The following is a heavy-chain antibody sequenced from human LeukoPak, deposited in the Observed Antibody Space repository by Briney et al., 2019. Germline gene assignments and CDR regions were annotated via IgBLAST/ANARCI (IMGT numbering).Heavy chain of an antibody. V-gene: IGHV3-23*01. D-gene: IGHD4-23*01. CDR1: GFTFSTYA. Sequence: GGSLRLSCAASGFTFSTYAMSWVRQAPGKGLEWVSAISGSAGSRYYADSVKGRFTISRDNSKNTLYLQMNSLRVEDTAVYYCATTSTVVTPSSMWGQGTLVIVSS. CDR2: ISGSAGSR. J-gene: IGHJ4*02. CDR3: ATTSTVVTPSSM.